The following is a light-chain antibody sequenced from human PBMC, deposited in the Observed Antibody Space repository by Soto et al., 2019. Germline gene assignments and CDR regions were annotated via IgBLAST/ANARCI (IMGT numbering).Light chain of an antibody. CDR1: SSDVGGSNY. CDR3: GSYTSSSTLYV. Sequence: QSALTQPASVSGSPGQSITISCTGTSSDVGGSNYVSWYQQHPGKAPKLMNYDVSNRPSGVSNRFSGSKSGNTASLTISGRQAEDEADYYCGSYTSSSTLYVFGTGTKVTVL. J-gene: IGLJ1*01. V-gene: IGLV2-14*01. CDR2: DVS.